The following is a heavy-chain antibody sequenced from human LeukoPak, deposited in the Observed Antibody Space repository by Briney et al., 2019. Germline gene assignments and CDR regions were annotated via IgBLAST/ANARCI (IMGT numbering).Heavy chain of an antibody. CDR1: GGSISSGGYY. D-gene: IGHD4-17*01. Sequence: SQTLSLTCTASGGSISSGGYYWSWIRQHPGKGLEWIGYIYYSGSTYYNPSLKSRVTISVDTSKNQFSLKLSSVTAADTAVYYCASGVTTVNDAFDIWGQGTMVTVSS. J-gene: IGHJ3*02. CDR3: ASGVTTVNDAFDI. V-gene: IGHV4-31*03. CDR2: IYYSGST.